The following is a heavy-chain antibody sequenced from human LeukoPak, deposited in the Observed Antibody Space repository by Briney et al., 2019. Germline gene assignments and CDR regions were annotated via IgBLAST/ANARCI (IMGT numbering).Heavy chain of an antibody. CDR1: GFSFTDYP. CDR2: IRTTAEGAKYA. V-gene: IGHV3-48*02. D-gene: IGHD3-9*01. CDR3: ATDQRYAFDY. Sequence: GGSLRLSCATSGFSFTDYPVNWVRQAPGKGLEWISNIRTTAEGAKYAYYADSVKGRVTISRDDGKNTLYLHMNSLRDDDTAVYYCATDQRYAFDYWGQGILVTVSS. J-gene: IGHJ4*02.